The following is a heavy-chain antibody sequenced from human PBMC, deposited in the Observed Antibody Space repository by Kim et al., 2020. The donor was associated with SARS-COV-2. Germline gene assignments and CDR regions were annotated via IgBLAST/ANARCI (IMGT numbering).Heavy chain of an antibody. CDR1: GFTFSSYS. CDR2: ISSSSSYI. D-gene: IGHD4-17*01. J-gene: IGHJ4*02. Sequence: GGSLRLSCAASGFTFSSYSMNWVRRAPGKGLEWVSSISSSSSYIYYADSVKGRFTISRDNAKNSLYLQMNSLRAEDTAVYYCARGLGGDYFGLYYFDYWGQGTLVTVSS. CDR3: ARGLGGDYFGLYYFDY. V-gene: IGHV3-21*01.